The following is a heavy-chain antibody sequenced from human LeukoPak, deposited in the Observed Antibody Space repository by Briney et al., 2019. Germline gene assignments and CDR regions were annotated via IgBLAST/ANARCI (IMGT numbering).Heavy chain of an antibody. J-gene: IGHJ4*02. CDR2: IRYDGSNK. V-gene: IGHV3-30*02. D-gene: IGHD2-15*01. Sequence: GGSLRLSCAASGFTFSSYGMHWVRQAPGKGLEWVAFIRYDGSNKYYADSVKGRFTISRDNSKNTLYLQMNSLRAEDTAVYYYAKESRDCSGGSCYGDYWGQGTLVTVSS. CDR1: GFTFSSYG. CDR3: AKESRDCSGGSCYGDY.